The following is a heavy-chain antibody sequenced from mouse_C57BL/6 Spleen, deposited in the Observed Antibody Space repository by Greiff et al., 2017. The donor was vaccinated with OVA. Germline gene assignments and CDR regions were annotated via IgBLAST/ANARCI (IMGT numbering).Heavy chain of an antibody. CDR1: GYAFSSSW. CDR2: IYPGDGDT. J-gene: IGHJ4*01. Sequence: QVQLQQSGPELVKPGASVKISCKASGYAFSSSWMNWVKQRPGKGLEWIGRIYPGDGDTNYNGKFKGKATLTADKSSSTAYMQLSSLTSEDSAVYFCAIYGNYGEDAMDYWGQGTSVTVSS. V-gene: IGHV1-82*01. D-gene: IGHD2-1*01. CDR3: AIYGNYGEDAMDY.